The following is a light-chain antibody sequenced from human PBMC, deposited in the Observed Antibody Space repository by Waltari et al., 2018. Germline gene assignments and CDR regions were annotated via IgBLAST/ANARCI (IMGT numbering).Light chain of an antibody. CDR3: HVWDGKTVM. J-gene: IGLJ3*02. CDR2: LDR. Sequence: SSVLTQAPSVSVPPGQTATVTCGGDNIGGRRVHWYQQRPGRAPVLVVYLDRDRPSGIPDRFSGSKSGNAATLTISRVEAGDEADYYCHVWDGKTVMFGGGTKLTVL. V-gene: IGLV3-21*02. CDR1: NIGGRR.